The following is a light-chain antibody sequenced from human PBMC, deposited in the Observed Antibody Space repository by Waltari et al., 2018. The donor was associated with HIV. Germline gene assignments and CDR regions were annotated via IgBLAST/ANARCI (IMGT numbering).Light chain of an antibody. CDR3: SSFTSGTTWV. CDR1: SSDIGGYDH. J-gene: IGLJ3*02. CDR2: DVS. Sequence: QSALTQPASVSGSPGQSITISCTGTSSDIGGYDHVCWYQQHPGRAPKLKIYDVSNRPSGVSDRFSGSKSGNTASLTISGLQTEDEADHYCSSFTSGTTWVFGGGTKVTVL. V-gene: IGLV2-14*03.